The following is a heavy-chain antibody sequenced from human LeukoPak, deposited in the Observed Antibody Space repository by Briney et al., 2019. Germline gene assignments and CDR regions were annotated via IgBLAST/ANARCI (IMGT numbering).Heavy chain of an antibody. J-gene: IGHJ3*02. D-gene: IGHD6-19*01. V-gene: IGHV1-2*02. CDR3: GRDRALAGTAPDAFDI. Sequence: ASVKVSCKASGYTFNGYYIHWVRQAPGHGLEWMGWINPNSGGVKYAQKFQGRVTMTRDTSISTAYLELTRLRSDDSAVYYCGRDRALAGTAPDAFDIWGQGTMVTVSS. CDR2: INPNSGGV. CDR1: GYTFNGYY.